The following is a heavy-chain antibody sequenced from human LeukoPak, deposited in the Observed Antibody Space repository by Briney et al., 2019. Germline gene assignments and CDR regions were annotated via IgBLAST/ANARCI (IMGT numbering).Heavy chain of an antibody. D-gene: IGHD2-8*01. CDR3: AKGYCANGVCFDY. J-gene: IGHJ4*02. Sequence: PGGSLRLPCAASGFTFSSYAMTWVRQAPGKGLDWVSTISAAGGSTYYADSVKGRFTISRDNSKSTLYLQVDSLRAEDSAIFYCAKGYCANGVCFDYWGQGTLVTVSS. V-gene: IGHV3-23*01. CDR1: GFTFSSYA. CDR2: ISAAGGST.